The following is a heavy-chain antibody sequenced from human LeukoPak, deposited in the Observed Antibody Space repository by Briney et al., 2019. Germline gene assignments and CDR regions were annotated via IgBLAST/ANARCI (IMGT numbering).Heavy chain of an antibody. J-gene: IGHJ4*02. CDR2: INWNGGST. Sequence: PGGSLRLSCAASRFTFDDYGMSWVRQAPGKGLEWVSGINWNGGSTGYADSVKGRFTISRDNAKNSLYLQMNSLRAEDTALYYCARGYSYGYGLDYWGQGTLVTVSS. D-gene: IGHD5-18*01. CDR1: RFTFDDYG. CDR3: ARGYSYGYGLDY. V-gene: IGHV3-20*04.